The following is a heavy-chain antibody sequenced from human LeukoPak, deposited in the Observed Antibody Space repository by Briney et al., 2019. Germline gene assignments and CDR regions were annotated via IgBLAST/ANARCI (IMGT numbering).Heavy chain of an antibody. CDR1: GFTVSSIY. CDR2: IKSKTDGGTT. CDR3: TTEYSSF. D-gene: IGHD6-6*01. J-gene: IGHJ4*02. V-gene: IGHV3-15*01. Sequence: GGSLRLSCAVSGFTVSSIYMSWVRQAPGKGLEWVGRIKSKTDGGTTDYAAPVKGRFTISRDDSKNTLYLQMNSLKTEDTAVYYCTTEYSSFWGQGTLVTVSS.